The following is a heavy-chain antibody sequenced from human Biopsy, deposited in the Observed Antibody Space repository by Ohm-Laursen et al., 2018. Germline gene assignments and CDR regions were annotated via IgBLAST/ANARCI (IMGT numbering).Heavy chain of an antibody. D-gene: IGHD1-20*01. CDR2: IFPIVGIE. CDR1: GDTSRNLA. CDR3: AGDINNWNVNY. Sequence: AASVKVSCKASGDTSRNLAINWVRQAPGQGLEWVGRIFPIVGIEDHALKFKDRITINADESTNTAYMELSSLRSEDTAIYYCAGDINNWNVNYWGQGTLVIVSS. V-gene: IGHV1-69*04. J-gene: IGHJ4*02.